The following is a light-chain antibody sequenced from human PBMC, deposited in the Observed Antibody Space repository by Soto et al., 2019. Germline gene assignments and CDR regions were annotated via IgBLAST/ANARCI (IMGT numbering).Light chain of an antibody. CDR3: SSYTSSSTRV. CDR1: SSDVGGYNY. J-gene: IGLJ2*01. CDR2: DVS. V-gene: IGLV2-14*01. Sequence: QSVLTQPASVSGSPGQSITISCTGTSSDVGGYNYVSWYQQHPGKAPKLMIYDVSNRPSGVSNRFSGSKSGNTASLTISGLPAEDEADYYCSSYTSSSTRVFGGGTQLTVL.